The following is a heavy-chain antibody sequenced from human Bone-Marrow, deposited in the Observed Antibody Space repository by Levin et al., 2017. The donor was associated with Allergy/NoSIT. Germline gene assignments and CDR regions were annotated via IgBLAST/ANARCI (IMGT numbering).Heavy chain of an antibody. D-gene: IGHD1-26*01. J-gene: IGHJ3*02. V-gene: IGHV3-7*01. CDR2: IKQDGSTK. CDR3: ATDPPWEDDAFDI. CDR1: GFNIRNYW. Sequence: RPGGSLRLSCAASGFNIRNYWMTWVRQAPGKGLEWVANIKQDGSTKYYLDSVKGRFTISRDNAKNSLSLQMNSLRVEDTALYYCATDPPWEDDAFDIWGQATMVTVSS.